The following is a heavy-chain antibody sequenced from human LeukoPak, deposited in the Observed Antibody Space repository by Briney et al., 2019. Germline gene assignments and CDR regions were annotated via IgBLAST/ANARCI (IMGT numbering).Heavy chain of an antibody. D-gene: IGHD1-20*01. V-gene: IGHV7-4-1*02. CDR1: GYTFTSSA. CDR2: INSNTGNA. Sequence: GASVKVSCKASGYTFTSSAMNWVRQAPGQGLEWMGWINSNTGNAKYAQGFTGRFVFSLDTSVSTAYLQISSLKTEDTAVYYCARLTGNHYYYYMDVWGKGTTVTVSS. J-gene: IGHJ6*03. CDR3: ARLTGNHYYYYMDV.